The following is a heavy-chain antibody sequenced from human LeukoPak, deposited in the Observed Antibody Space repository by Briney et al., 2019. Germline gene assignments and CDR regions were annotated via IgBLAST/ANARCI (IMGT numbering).Heavy chain of an antibody. CDR2: INPSGGST. CDR3: ARDGVLRFLEWLPTTNYYYYYMDV. Sequence: ASVTVSFKASGYTFTSYYMHWVRQAPGQGLEWMGRINPSGGSTSYAQKFQGRVTMTRDMSTSTVYMELSSLRSEDTAVYYCARDGVLRFLEWLPTTNYYYYYMDVWGKGTTVTVSS. V-gene: IGHV1-46*01. CDR1: GYTFTSYY. D-gene: IGHD3-3*01. J-gene: IGHJ6*03.